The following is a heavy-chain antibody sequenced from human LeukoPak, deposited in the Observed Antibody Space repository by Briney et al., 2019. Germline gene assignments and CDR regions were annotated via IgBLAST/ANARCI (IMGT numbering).Heavy chain of an antibody. CDR3: ARHNSSSWYFPLTNYFDY. CDR1: GGSISSYY. CDR2: IYYSGST. J-gene: IGHJ4*02. V-gene: IGHV4-59*01. Sequence: SETLSLTCTVSGGSISSYYWSWIRQPPGKGLEWIGYIYYSGSTNYNPSLKSRVTISVDTSKNQSSLKLSSVTAADTAVYYCARHNSSSWYFPLTNYFDYWGQGTLVTVSS. D-gene: IGHD6-13*01.